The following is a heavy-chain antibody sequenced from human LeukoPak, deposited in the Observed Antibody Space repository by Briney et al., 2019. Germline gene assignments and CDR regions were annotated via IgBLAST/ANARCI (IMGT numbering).Heavy chain of an antibody. D-gene: IGHD1-26*01. CDR2: ISYDGSNK. V-gene: IGHV3-30*18. CDR1: GFTFSSYE. CDR3: AKDSGIVGASPYYYYGMDV. J-gene: IGHJ6*02. Sequence: GGSLRLSCAASGFTFSSYEMNWVRQAPGKGLEWVAVISYDGSNKYYADSVKGRFTISRDNSKNTLYLQMNSLRAEDTAVYYCAKDSGIVGASPYYYYGMDVWGQGTTVTVSS.